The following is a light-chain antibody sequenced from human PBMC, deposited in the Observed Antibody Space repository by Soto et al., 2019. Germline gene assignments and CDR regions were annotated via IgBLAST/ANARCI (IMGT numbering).Light chain of an antibody. J-gene: IGKJ5*01. CDR3: QQAISFPIT. CDR2: TPS. CDR1: QHVDSW. Sequence: DLQLTQSPSFVSASMGDRVSISCRASQHVDSWLAWYQHKPGIAPKLLLYTPSTLESGVPSRFSGSGSWTDFTLTITSLQPEDFATYYCQQAISFPITFGQGTRLEIK. V-gene: IGKV1-12*01.